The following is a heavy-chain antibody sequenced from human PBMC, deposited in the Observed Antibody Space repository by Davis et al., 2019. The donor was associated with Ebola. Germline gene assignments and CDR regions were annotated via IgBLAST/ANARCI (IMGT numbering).Heavy chain of an antibody. CDR1: GFTFSSYA. Sequence: GESLKISCAASGFTFSSYAMSWVRQAPGKGLEWVSAISGSGGSTYYADSVKGRFTISRDNSKNTAYLQMNSLKTEDTTVYYCTSETGIVDLPEGDYWGQGTLVTVSS. J-gene: IGHJ4*02. D-gene: IGHD1-26*01. V-gene: IGHV3-23*01. CDR3: TSETGIVDLPEGDY. CDR2: ISGSGGST.